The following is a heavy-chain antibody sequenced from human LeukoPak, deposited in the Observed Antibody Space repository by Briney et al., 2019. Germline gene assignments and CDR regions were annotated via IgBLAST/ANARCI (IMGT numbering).Heavy chain of an antibody. CDR2: ISSSSSYI. D-gene: IGHD3-22*01. CDR3: ARDYRREYYYDSSGYYIS. J-gene: IGHJ5*02. Sequence: GGSLRLSCAASGSTFSSYSMNWVRQAPGKGLEWVSSISSSSSYIYYADSVKGRFTISRDNAKNSLYLQMNSLRAEDTAAYYCARDYRREYYYDSSGYYISWGQGTLVTVSS. V-gene: IGHV3-21*01. CDR1: GSTFSSYS.